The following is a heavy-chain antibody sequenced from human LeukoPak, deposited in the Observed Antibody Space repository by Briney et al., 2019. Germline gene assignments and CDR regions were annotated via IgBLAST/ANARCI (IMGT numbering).Heavy chain of an antibody. J-gene: IGHJ5*02. D-gene: IGHD1-7*01. CDR3: ARGNWNYGLWFDP. CDR1: GFIFSSYA. V-gene: IGHV3-64*01. Sequence: GGSLRLSCAASGFIFSSYAMHWVRQAPGKGLEYVSAISSNGGSTYYANSVKGRFTISRDNSKNTLYLQMGSLRAEDMAVYYCARGNWNYGLWFDPWGQGTLVTVSS. CDR2: ISSNGGST.